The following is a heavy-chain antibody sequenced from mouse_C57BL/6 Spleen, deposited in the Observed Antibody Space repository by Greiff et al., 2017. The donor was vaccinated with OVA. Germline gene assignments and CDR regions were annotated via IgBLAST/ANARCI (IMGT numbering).Heavy chain of an antibody. CDR3: TRGGDYGNYWYFDV. V-gene: IGHV5S21*01. Sequence: EVMLVESGAGLVKPGGSLKLSCAASGFTFSSYAMSWVRQTPEKRLEWVAYISSGGDYIYYADTVKGRFTISRDNARNTLYLQMSSLKSEDTAMYYCTRGGDYGNYWYFDVWGTGTTVTVSS. CDR2: ISSGGDYI. J-gene: IGHJ1*03. CDR1: GFTFSSYA. D-gene: IGHD2-1*01.